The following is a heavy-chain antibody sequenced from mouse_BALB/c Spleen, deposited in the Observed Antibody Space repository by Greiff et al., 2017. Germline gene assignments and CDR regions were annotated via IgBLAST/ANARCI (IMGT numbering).Heavy chain of an antibody. V-gene: IGHV3-8*02. CDR2: ISYSGST. CDR1: GDSITSGY. CDR3: ARYYGSSYVYFDY. Sequence: ESGPSLVKPSQTLSLTCSVTGDSITSGYWNWIRKFPGNKLEYMGYISYSGSTYYNPSLKSRISITRDTSKNQYYLQLNSVTTEDTATYYCARYYGSSYVYFDYWGQGTTLTVSS. D-gene: IGHD1-1*01. J-gene: IGHJ2*01.